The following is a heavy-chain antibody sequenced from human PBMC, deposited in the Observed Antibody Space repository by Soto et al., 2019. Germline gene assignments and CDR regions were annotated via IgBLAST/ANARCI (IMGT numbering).Heavy chain of an antibody. J-gene: IGHJ4*02. CDR1: GFTFDDYA. Sequence: GGSLRLSCAASGFTFDDYAMHWVRQAPGKGLEWVSGISWNSGSIGYADSVKGRFTISRDNAKNSLYLQMNSLRAEDTALYYCAKDKAWGSYRLFDYWGQGTLVTVSS. CDR3: AKDKAWGSYRLFDY. D-gene: IGHD3-16*02. V-gene: IGHV3-9*01. CDR2: ISWNSGSI.